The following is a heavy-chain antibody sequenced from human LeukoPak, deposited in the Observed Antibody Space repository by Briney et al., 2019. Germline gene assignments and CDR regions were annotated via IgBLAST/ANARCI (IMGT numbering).Heavy chain of an antibody. CDR3: ARDRTIFGVVSWFDH. D-gene: IGHD3-3*01. CDR1: GFTFSDYY. CDR2: ISSSGSTI. V-gene: IGHV3-11*01. J-gene: IGHJ5*02. Sequence: GGSLRLSCAASGFTFSDYYMSWIRQAPGKGLGWVSYISSSGSTIYYADSVKGRFTISRDNAKNSLYLQMNSLRAEDTAVYYCARDRTIFGVVSWFDHWGQGTLVTVSS.